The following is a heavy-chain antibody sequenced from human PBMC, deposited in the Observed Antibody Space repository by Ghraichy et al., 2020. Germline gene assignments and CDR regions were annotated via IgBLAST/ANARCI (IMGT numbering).Heavy chain of an antibody. D-gene: IGHD2-2*01. Sequence: SCAASGFTFSSYSMNWVRQAPGKGLEWVAYISSSNSTIYYADSVKGRFTISRDNAKNSLYLQMNSLRAEDTAVYYCARDWGYCSSTNFLLGVWGKGTTVTVSS. V-gene: IGHV3-48*01. J-gene: IGHJ6*04. CDR1: GFTFSSYS. CDR3: ARDWGYCSSTNFLLGV. CDR2: ISSSNSTI.